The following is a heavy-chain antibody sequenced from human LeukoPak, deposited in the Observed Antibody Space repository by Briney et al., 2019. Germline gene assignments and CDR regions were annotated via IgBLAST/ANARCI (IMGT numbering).Heavy chain of an antibody. D-gene: IGHD6-13*01. CDR3: ARAPVAGSSWYTYYFDY. J-gene: IGHJ4*02. V-gene: IGHV4-4*07. CDR1: GGSISSYY. CDR2: IYTSGST. Sequence: SETLSLTCTVSGGSISSYYWSWIRQPAGKGLEWIGRIYTSGSTNYNPSLKSRVTMSVDTSKNQFSLKLSSVTAADTAVYYCARAPVAGSSWYTYYFDYWGQGTPVTVSS.